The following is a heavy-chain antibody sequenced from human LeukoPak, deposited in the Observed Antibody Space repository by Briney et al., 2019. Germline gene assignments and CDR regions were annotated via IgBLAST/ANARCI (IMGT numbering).Heavy chain of an antibody. CDR1: GFTVSSNY. J-gene: IGHJ3*01. Sequence: PGGSLRLSCAASGFTVSSNYMSWVGQVPGKGLEWVSVIYRGGNSDYADSVKGRFTISRDNSKNTLYLQMNSLTAEDTAVYYCAGGAGDWNAFAFWGQGTMVTVSS. D-gene: IGHD2-21*02. V-gene: IGHV3-66*01. CDR3: AGGAGDWNAFAF. CDR2: IYRGGNS.